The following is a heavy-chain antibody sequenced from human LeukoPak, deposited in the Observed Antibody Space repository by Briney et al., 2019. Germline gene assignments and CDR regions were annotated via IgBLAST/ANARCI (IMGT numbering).Heavy chain of an antibody. J-gene: IGHJ5*02. V-gene: IGHV5-51*01. CDR2: IYPAVSDT. Sequence: GESLKISCKGSGYSFTSYCIGWVRQMPGKGLQCMGIIYPAVSDTRYSPYFQAQVTISGDKSISAAYLQWSSLKASDTAMYYCARAPTVTWRGVNWFDPWGQGTLVTVSS. CDR1: GYSFTSYC. D-gene: IGHD4-11*01. CDR3: ARAPTVTWRGVNWFDP.